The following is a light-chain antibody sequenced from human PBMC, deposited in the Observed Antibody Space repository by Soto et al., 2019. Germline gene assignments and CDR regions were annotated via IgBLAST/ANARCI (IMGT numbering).Light chain of an antibody. J-gene: IGKJ1*01. CDR1: QSVSRN. CDR3: QQYNNWPGWT. V-gene: IGKV3-15*01. Sequence: IVMTQSPATLSVSPGERATLSCRASQSVSRNLAWYQQKPGQAPRLLIYGASTRATGIPARFSGSGSGTEFTLTISSLQSEDFAVYYCQQYNNWPGWTFGQGTKVEIK. CDR2: GAS.